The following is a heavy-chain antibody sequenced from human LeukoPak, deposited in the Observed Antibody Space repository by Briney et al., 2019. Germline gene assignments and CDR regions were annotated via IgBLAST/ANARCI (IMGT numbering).Heavy chain of an antibody. CDR1: GGSISSGDYY. Sequence: SQTLSLTCTVSGGSISSGDYYWSRIPPPPGKGLEWIGYIYYSGSPYYNPSLKSRVTISVDTSKNQFSLKLSSVTAADTAVYYCARDLSPYYCSSTSCWDYAFDIWGQGTMVTVSS. J-gene: IGHJ3*02. CDR2: IYYSGSP. V-gene: IGHV4-30-4*08. CDR3: ARDLSPYYCSSTSCWDYAFDI. D-gene: IGHD2-2*01.